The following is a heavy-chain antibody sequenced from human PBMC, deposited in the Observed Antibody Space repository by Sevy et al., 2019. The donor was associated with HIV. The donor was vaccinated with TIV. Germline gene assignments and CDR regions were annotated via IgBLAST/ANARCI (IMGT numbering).Heavy chain of an antibody. CDR3: ARGPYYDFWYFAL. J-gene: IGHJ2*01. D-gene: IGHD3-3*01. Sequence: GGSLRLSCAASGFTFSYYSMNWVRQAPGKGLEWVSSISTASSYIYYADSLKGRVTISRDNAKNSLYLQMNSLRAEDTAVYYCARGPYYDFWYFALWGRGTLVTVSS. V-gene: IGHV3-21*01. CDR1: GFTFSYYS. CDR2: ISTASSYI.